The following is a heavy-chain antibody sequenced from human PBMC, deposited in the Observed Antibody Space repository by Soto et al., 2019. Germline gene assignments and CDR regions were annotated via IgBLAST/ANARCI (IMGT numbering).Heavy chain of an antibody. V-gene: IGHV3-15*01. D-gene: IGHD6-19*01. J-gene: IGHJ6*02. CDR2: IKSKTDGGTT. CDR3: TTGAVAGHYYYYGMDV. CDR1: GFTFSNAW. Sequence: GSLRLSCAASGFTFSNAWMSWVRQAPGKXLEWVGRIKSKTDGGTTDYAAPVKGRFTISRDDSKNTLYLQMNSLKTEDTAVYYCTTGAVAGHYYYYGMDVWGQGATVTVSS.